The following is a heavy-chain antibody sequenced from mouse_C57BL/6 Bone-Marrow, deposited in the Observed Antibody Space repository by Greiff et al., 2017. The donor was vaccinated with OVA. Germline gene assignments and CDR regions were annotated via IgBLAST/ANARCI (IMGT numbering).Heavy chain of an antibody. CDR2: IYPRSGNT. V-gene: IGHV1-81*01. CDR1: GYTFTSYG. D-gene: IGHD3-3*01. CDR3: ARKLFLDY. Sequence: QVQLQQSGAELARPGASVKLSCKASGYTFTSYGISWVKQRTGQGLDWIGEIYPRSGNTYYNEKFKGKATLTADKSSSTAYMELRSLTSEDSAVYFCARKLFLDYWGQGTTLTVSS. J-gene: IGHJ2*01.